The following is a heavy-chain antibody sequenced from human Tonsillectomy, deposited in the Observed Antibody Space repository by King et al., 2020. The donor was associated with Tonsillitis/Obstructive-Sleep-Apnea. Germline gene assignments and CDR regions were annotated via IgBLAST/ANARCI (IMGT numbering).Heavy chain of an antibody. CDR2: SIPIFGTA. Sequence: QLVQSGAEVKKPGSSVKVSCKASGGTFSSYPITWVRQAPGQGLEWMGGSIPIFGTANYAQKFQGRVTITADESTTTAYMELSSLRSEDTAVYYCARGAGMTTVTTAFDYWGQGTLVTVSS. CDR3: ARGAGMTTVTTAFDY. D-gene: IGHD4-17*01. J-gene: IGHJ4*02. V-gene: IGHV1-69*01. CDR1: GGTFSSYP.